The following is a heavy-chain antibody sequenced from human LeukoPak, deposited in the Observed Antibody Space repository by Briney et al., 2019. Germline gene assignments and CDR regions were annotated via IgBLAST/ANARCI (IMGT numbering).Heavy chain of an antibody. D-gene: IGHD1-26*01. Sequence: SETLSLTCTVSGGSISSYYWSWIRQPAGKGLEWVGRIYTSGSTDYNPSPKSRVTVSVDTSKNQFSQRLKSVTAADTAFYYCARGGPYDSGSFYFDYWGQGILVTVSS. V-gene: IGHV4-4*07. CDR2: IYTSGST. J-gene: IGHJ4*02. CDR1: GGSISSYY. CDR3: ARGGPYDSGSFYFDY.